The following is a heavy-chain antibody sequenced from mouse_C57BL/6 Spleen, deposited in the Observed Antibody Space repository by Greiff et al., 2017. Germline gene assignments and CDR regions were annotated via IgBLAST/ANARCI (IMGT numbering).Heavy chain of an antibody. CDR1: GFSLTSYG. CDR2: IWGDGST. J-gene: IGHJ4*01. D-gene: IGHD1-1*01. CDR3: AEPSYYGSRGGAMDY. V-gene: IGHV2-3*01. Sequence: VQLQESGPGLVAPSPTLSITCTASGFSLTSYGVSWVRQPPGKGLEWLGVIWGDGSTNYHSAHISRQSINKDNSKSQVFLTLNSLPTDDTATYYCAEPSYYGSRGGAMDYWGQGTTVTVSS.